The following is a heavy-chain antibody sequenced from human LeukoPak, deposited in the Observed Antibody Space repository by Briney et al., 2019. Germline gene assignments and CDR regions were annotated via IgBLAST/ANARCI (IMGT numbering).Heavy chain of an antibody. CDR3: AKTDPFSSWTDYYYGMDV. D-gene: IGHD6-13*01. Sequence: GGSLRLSCAASGFTFSSYAMSWVRQAPGKGLEWVSGISGSGGSTYYADSVKGRFTISRDNSKNTLYLQMNSLRAEDTAVYYCAKTDPFSSWTDYYYGMDVWGQRTTVTVSS. J-gene: IGHJ6*02. CDR1: GFTFSSYA. CDR2: ISGSGGST. V-gene: IGHV3-23*01.